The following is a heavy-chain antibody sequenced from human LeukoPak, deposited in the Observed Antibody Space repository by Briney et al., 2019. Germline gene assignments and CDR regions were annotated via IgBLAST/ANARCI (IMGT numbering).Heavy chain of an antibody. J-gene: IGHJ5*02. CDR1: GFTFSSYA. V-gene: IGHV3-23*01. D-gene: IGHD2-2*03. CDR3: AKAFGYCSSTSCYFGRFDP. Sequence: GGSLRLSCAASGFTFSSYAMSWVRQAPGKGLEWVSAISGSGGSTYYADSVKGRFTISRDNSKNTLYLQMNSLRAEDTAVYYCAKAFGYCSSTSCYFGRFDPWGQETLVTVSS. CDR2: ISGSGGST.